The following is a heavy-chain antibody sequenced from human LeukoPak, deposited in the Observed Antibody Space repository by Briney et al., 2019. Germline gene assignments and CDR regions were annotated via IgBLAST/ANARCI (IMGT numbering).Heavy chain of an antibody. Sequence: ASVKVSCKASGGTFSSYAISWVRQAPGQGLEWMGGIIPIFGTANYAQKFQGRVTITADKSTSTAYMELSSLRSEDTAVYYCARDRLAAAGYYYMDVWGKGTTVTVSS. J-gene: IGHJ6*03. CDR1: GGTFSSYA. CDR2: IIPIFGTA. CDR3: ARDRLAAAGYYYMDV. V-gene: IGHV1-69*06. D-gene: IGHD6-13*01.